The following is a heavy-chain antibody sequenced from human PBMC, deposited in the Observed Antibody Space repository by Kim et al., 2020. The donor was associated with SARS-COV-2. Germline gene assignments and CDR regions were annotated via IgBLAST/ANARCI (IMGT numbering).Heavy chain of an antibody. Sequence: SLKSRDTISVDTSKNQFSLKLSSVTAADTAVYYCARGRITIFGVVTEFDYWGQGTLVTVSS. J-gene: IGHJ4*02. CDR3: ARGRITIFGVVTEFDY. V-gene: IGHV4-31*02. D-gene: IGHD3-3*01.